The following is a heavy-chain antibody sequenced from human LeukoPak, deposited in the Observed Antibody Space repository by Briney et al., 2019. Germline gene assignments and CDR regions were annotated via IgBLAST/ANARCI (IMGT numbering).Heavy chain of an antibody. J-gene: IGHJ6*02. CDR3: ARTVIGSGSYYKEYYYYGMDV. D-gene: IGHD3-10*01. Sequence: GGSLRLSCAASGFIFNNYGLIWVRQAPGRGLEWVSAISNDGGGTQYADFVEGRFTISRDNSKNTLYLQMNSLRAEDTAVYYCARTVIGSGSYYKEYYYYGMDVWGQGTTVTVSS. CDR1: GFIFNNYG. CDR2: ISNDGGGT. V-gene: IGHV3-23*01.